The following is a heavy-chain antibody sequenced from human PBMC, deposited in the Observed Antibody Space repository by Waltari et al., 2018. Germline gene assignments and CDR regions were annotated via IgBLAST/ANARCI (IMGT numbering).Heavy chain of an antibody. CDR1: GGSISSYY. Sequence: QVQLQESGPGLVKPSGTLSLTCTVSGGSISSYYWSWIRQPPGKGLEWIGYIYYSGSTNYNPSLKSRVTISVDTSKNQFSLKLSSVTAADTAVYYCAREGVAAAGARFDPWGQGTLVTVSS. CDR2: IYYSGST. J-gene: IGHJ5*02. D-gene: IGHD6-13*01. CDR3: AREGVAAAGARFDP. V-gene: IGHV4-59*01.